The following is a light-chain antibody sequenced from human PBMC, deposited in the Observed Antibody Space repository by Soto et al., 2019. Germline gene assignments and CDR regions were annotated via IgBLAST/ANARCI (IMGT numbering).Light chain of an antibody. Sequence: QSPLTHPRSLSGSPGQSVAISCTAISSDVGGHNYVSWYQQYPGKAPKLLLSSVSKRPSGVPDRFSGSKSGNTASLTISGLQAEDEADYYCCSYAGSYTYVFGTGTKV. CDR1: SSDVGGHNY. V-gene: IGLV2-11*01. CDR2: SVS. CDR3: CSYAGSYTYV. J-gene: IGLJ1*01.